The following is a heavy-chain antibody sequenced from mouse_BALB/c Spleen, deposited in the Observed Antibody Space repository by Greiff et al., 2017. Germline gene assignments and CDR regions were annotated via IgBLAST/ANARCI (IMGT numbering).Heavy chain of an antibody. CDR1: GFTFSDYY. CDR2: ISDGGSYT. D-gene: IGHD2-3*01. CDR3: ARDEGYYVRY. J-gene: IGHJ2*01. Sequence: EVKVVESGGGLVKPGGSLKLSCAASGFTFSDYYMYWVRQTPEKRLEWVATISDGGSYTYYPDSVKGRFTISRDNAKNNLYLQMSSLKSEDTAMYYCARDEGYYVRYWGQGTTLTVSS. V-gene: IGHV5-4*02.